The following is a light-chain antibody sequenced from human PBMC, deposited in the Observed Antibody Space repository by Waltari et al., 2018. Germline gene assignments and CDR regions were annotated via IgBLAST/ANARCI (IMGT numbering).Light chain of an antibody. J-gene: IGKJ4*01. Sequence: EIVMTQSPVTLSVSLGERATLSCRASQSVSSDLAWYQQKPGQAPRLRIYDASTRAAGLAARCSASGSGTEFTRTISSLQSEDFAVYYCQQYKYWPPLTFGGGTKVEIK. V-gene: IGKV3-15*01. CDR2: DAS. CDR3: QQYKYWPPLT. CDR1: QSVSSD.